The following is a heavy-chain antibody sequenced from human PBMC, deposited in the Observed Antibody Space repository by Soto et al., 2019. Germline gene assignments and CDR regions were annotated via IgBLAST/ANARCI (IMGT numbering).Heavy chain of an antibody. Sequence: QVQLVQSGGEEKKPGASVKVSCEASGYTFTAYAIHWLRQAPGQRLEWMAWINPGNGNTKYSQKFLGRVSITRYTSASTAYLELGSLRSEDTAVYYCARSAISPYGGLIGPFDYWGQGNLVTVSS. CDR3: ARSAISPYGGLIGPFDY. V-gene: IGHV1-3*05. CDR2: INPGNGNT. D-gene: IGHD3-16*02. J-gene: IGHJ4*02. CDR1: GYTFTAYA.